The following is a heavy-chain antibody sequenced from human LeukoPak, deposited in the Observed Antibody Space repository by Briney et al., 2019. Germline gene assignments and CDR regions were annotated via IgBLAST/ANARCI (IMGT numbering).Heavy chain of an antibody. CDR1: GGSLSSYY. V-gene: IGHV4-59*08. Sequence: PSETLSLTCTVSGGSLSSYYWSWIRQPPGKGLEWIGYIYYSGSTNYNPSLKSRVTISVDTSKNQFSLKLSSVTAADTAVYYCARQTHYGSGTYYFFDYWGQGTLVTVSS. CDR2: IYYSGST. CDR3: ARQTHYGSGTYYFFDY. J-gene: IGHJ4*02. D-gene: IGHD3-10*01.